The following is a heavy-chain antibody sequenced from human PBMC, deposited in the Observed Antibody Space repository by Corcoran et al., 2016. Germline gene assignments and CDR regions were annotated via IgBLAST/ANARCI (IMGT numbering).Heavy chain of an antibody. CDR2: INHSGST. Sequence: QVQLQQWGAGLLKPSETLSLTCAVYGGSFSGYYWSWIRQPPGKGLEWIGEINHSGSTNYNPSLKSRVTISVDTSKNQFPLKLSSVTAADTAVYYCARGPSGVYNWFDPWGQGTLVTVSS. CDR3: ARGPSGVYNWFDP. J-gene: IGHJ5*02. D-gene: IGHD3-10*01. V-gene: IGHV4-34*01. CDR1: GGSFSGYY.